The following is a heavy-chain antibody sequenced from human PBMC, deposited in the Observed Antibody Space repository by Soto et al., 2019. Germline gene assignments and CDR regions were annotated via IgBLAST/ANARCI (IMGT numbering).Heavy chain of an antibody. CDR2: ISINGRGI. J-gene: IGHJ4*02. Sequence: TGGSLRLSCAASGFTFSSYAMSWVRQAPGKGLEWVSAISINGRGIYYADSVRGRFTISRDNSRNTVFLHMDSLRAEDTAVYYCAKDRAYPRDYFHYWGQGTLVTVSS. V-gene: IGHV3-23*01. CDR1: GFTFSSYA. CDR3: AKDRAYPRDYFHY.